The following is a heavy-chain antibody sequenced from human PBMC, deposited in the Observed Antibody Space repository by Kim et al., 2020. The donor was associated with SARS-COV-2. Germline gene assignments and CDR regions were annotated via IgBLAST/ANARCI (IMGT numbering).Heavy chain of an antibody. CDR3: ARQTGASYPLYYFDS. Sequence: GESLKISCKGSGYSFTSYWIGWVRQMPGKGLEWMGIIYPDDSDTRYSPSFQGQFTISADKSITTAYLQWSSLKASDTAIYYCARQTGASYPLYYFDSWGQGTLITVSS. CDR1: GYSFTSYW. J-gene: IGHJ4*02. D-gene: IGHD1-1*01. CDR2: IYPDDSDT. V-gene: IGHV5-51*01.